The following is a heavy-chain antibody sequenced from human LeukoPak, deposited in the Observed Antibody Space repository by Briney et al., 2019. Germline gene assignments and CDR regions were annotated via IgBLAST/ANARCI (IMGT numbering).Heavy chain of an antibody. CDR3: ARDRGDYYDSSGYYGY. CDR2: ISYDGSNK. V-gene: IGHV3-30-3*01. CDR1: GFTFSSYA. J-gene: IGHJ4*02. D-gene: IGHD3-22*01. Sequence: GGSLRLSCAASGFTFSSYAMHWVRQAPGKGLEWVAVISYDGSNKYYADSVKGRFTISRDNSKNTLYLQMTSLGAEDTAVYYCARDRGDYYDSSGYYGYWGQGTLVTVSS.